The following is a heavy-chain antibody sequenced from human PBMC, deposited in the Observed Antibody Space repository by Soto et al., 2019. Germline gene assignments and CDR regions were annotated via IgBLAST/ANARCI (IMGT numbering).Heavy chain of an antibody. Sequence: QVQLVQSGAELKKPGSSVKVSCKASGDTFSGYPINWVRQAPGEGLEWMGRIIPVFGTTNDAQRCEGRVTFTADESTNTAYMELRGLLSEDTAVYDCARDGGCGELKYWGPGTLVTVSS. CDR2: IIPVFGTT. CDR1: GDTFSGYP. V-gene: IGHV1-69*18. CDR3: ARDGGCGELKY. J-gene: IGHJ4*02. D-gene: IGHD3-16*01.